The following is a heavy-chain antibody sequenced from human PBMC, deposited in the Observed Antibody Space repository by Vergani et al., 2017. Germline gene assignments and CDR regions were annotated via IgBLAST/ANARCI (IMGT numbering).Heavy chain of an antibody. J-gene: IGHJ3*02. CDR1: GYSFTSYW. Sequence: EVQLVQSGAEVKKPGESLRISCKGSGYSFTSYWISWVRQMPGKGLEWMGRIEPSDPYPNYSPSFQGQVTISADKSISTAYLQWSSLKASDTAMYYCAREKGYSSSWYGDAFDIWGQGTMVTVSS. CDR2: IEPSDPYP. D-gene: IGHD6-13*01. V-gene: IGHV5-10-1*03. CDR3: AREKGYSSSWYGDAFDI.